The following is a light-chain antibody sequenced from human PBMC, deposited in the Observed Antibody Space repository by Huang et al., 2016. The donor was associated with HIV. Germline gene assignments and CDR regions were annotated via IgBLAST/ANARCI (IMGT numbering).Light chain of an antibody. V-gene: IGKV3-15*01. Sequence: IVMTQSPGTLSVSPGERANLSCRASQSVGSTLAWYQQKPGQSPRLLIYGASTRATGIPARFSGSGSGTEFTLTISSLQSEDFAVYYCQQYYKLYTFGQGTKLEIK. J-gene: IGKJ2*01. CDR2: GAS. CDR1: QSVGST. CDR3: QQYYKLYT.